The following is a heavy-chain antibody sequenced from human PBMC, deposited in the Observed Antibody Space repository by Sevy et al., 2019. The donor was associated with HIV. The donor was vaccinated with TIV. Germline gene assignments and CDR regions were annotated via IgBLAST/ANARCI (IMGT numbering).Heavy chain of an antibody. D-gene: IGHD1-26*01. Sequence: SETLFLTCTVSGGSITSLYWNWIRQPPGKGLEWIANIYYNGHSNYNPSLKSRVTLSLDTSKNQFSLRLSSVTAADTAMYYCAGENAWGRGYSWGQGTLVTVSS. CDR1: GGSITSLY. J-gene: IGHJ4*02. CDR3: AGENAWGRGYS. CDR2: IYYNGHS. V-gene: IGHV4-59*08.